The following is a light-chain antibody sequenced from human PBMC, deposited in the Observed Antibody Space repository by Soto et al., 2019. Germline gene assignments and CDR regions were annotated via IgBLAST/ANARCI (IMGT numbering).Light chain of an antibody. V-gene: IGLV2-14*01. CDR1: SSDVGGYNY. CDR3: SSYTSSSTPRVV. CDR2: DVS. J-gene: IGLJ2*01. Sequence: QSALTQPASVSGSPGQSITISCTGTSSDVGGYNYVSWYQQHPGKAPKLMIYDVSNRPSGVSNRFSGSKSGNTASLTIPGLQAEDEADYYCSSYTSSSTPRVVFGGGTKLTVL.